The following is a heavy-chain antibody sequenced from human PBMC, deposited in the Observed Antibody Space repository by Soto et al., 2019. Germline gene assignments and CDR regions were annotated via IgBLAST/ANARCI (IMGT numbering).Heavy chain of an antibody. CDR2: ISASGSYI. CDR1: GITFSNYN. V-gene: IGHV3-21*01. D-gene: IGHD5-18*01. J-gene: IGHJ4*02. Sequence: PGGSLRLSCAASGITFSNYNINWVRQVPGTGLAWVSYISASGSYIYYADSVKGRFTISRDNAKNSMYLQMNSLRAEDTAVYYCATDGGYSYGHAFDSWGQGTLVTVSS. CDR3: ATDGGYSYGHAFDS.